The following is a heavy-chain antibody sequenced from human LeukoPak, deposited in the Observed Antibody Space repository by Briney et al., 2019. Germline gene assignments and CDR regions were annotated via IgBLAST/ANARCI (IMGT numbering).Heavy chain of an antibody. V-gene: IGHV1-69*05. CDR2: IIPIFGTA. J-gene: IGHJ5*02. CDR1: GGTFSSYA. CDR3: ARAGSYYYGDNWFDP. Sequence: GASVKVSCKASGGTFSSYAISWVRQAPGQGLEWMGGIIPIFGTANYAQKLQGRVTMTTDTSTSTAYMELRSLRSDDTAVYYCARAGSYYYGDNWFDPWGQGTLVTVSS. D-gene: IGHD3-10*01.